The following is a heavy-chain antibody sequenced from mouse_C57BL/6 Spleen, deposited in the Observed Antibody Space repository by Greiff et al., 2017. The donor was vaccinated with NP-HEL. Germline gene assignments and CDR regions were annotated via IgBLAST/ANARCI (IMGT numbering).Heavy chain of an antibody. D-gene: IGHD2-12*01. J-gene: IGHJ2*01. CDR3: ASDDGTFDY. CDR1: GFTFSSYA. V-gene: IGHV5-4*03. CDR2: ISDGDSDT. Sequence: EVMLVESGGGLVKPGGSLKLSCEASGFTFSSYAMSWVRQTPEKRLEWVATISDGDSDTNYPDNLKGPFTISRDNAKNNLYLQMSHLKSEDTAIKYCASDDGTFDYWGQGTPLTVSS.